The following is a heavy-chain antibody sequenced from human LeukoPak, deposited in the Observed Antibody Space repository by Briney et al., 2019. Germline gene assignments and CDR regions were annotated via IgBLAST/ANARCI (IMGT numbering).Heavy chain of an antibody. V-gene: IGHV4-59*12. CDR3: ARGDRYDFWSGYGY. CDR2: IYYSGTT. J-gene: IGHJ4*02. CDR1: GDSISSWY. D-gene: IGHD3-3*01. Sequence: SETLSHTCAVSGDSISSWYWSWIRQPPGKGLEWIGYIYYSGTTYYNPSLKSRVSISFDTSKNQFSLKLSSVTAADTAVYYCARGDRYDFWSGYGYWGQGTLVTVSS.